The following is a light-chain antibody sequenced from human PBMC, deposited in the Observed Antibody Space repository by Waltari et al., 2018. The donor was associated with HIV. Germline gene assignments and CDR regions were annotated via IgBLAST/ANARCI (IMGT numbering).Light chain of an antibody. V-gene: IGLV3-19*01. Sequence: SSELTQDPAVSVALGQTVSIPCQGDSLQNNYANWYHQKPGQAPVLVIYAKINRPSGIPDRFSGSGSGNTASLTITGAQAEDEGDFYCHSRDSSGNHLFGGGTKVTVL. CDR2: AKI. J-gene: IGLJ2*01. CDR1: SLQNNY. CDR3: HSRDSSGNHL.